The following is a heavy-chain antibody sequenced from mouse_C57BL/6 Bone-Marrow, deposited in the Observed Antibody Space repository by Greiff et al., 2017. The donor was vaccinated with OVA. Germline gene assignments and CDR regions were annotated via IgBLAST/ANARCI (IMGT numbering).Heavy chain of an antibody. CDR3: TRRDDYGDY. D-gene: IGHD2-4*01. CDR2: IDPETGGT. Sequence: QVQLKESGAELVRPGASVTLSCKASGYTFTDYEMHWVKQTPVHGLEWIGAIDPETGGTAYNQKFKGKAILTADKSSSTAYMELRSLTSEDSAVYYCTRRDDYGDYWGQGTTLTVSS. V-gene: IGHV1-15*01. J-gene: IGHJ2*01. CDR1: GYTFTDYE.